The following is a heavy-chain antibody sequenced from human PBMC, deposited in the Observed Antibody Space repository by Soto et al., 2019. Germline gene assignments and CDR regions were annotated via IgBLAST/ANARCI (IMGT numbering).Heavy chain of an antibody. D-gene: IGHD3-16*01. V-gene: IGHV3-7*01. J-gene: IGHJ4*02. CDR2: IKQDGSEI. Sequence: EVQLVESGGGLVQPGGSLRISCAVSGFSITTYWMSWVRQAPGKGLQWVASIKQDGSEIYYLDSVRGRFTISRDSAENSLHLLMNRLSAEDTGVYFCARDVGFDYVNWGQGTLVTVSS. CDR3: ARDVGFDYVN. CDR1: GFSITTYW.